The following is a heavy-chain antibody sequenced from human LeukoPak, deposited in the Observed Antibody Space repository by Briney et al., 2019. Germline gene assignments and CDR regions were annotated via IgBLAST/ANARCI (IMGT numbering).Heavy chain of an antibody. J-gene: IGHJ4*02. V-gene: IGHV1-69*13. CDR2: IIPIFGTA. CDR3: VRGGNVAAAHFDF. CDR1: GGTFSSYA. D-gene: IGHD6-13*01. Sequence: GASVKVSCKASGGTFSSYAISWVRQAPGQGLEWMGGIIPIFGTANYAQKFQGRVTITADESTSTAYMELSSLRSEDTAVYYCVRGGNVAAAHFDFWGQGTLVTVSS.